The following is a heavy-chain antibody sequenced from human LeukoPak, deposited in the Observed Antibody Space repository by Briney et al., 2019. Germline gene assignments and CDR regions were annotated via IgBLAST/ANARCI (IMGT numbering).Heavy chain of an antibody. CDR2: ISGSGGST. CDR1: GFTFSSYA. J-gene: IGHJ4*02. Sequence: PGGSLRLSCAASGFTFSSYAMSWVRQARGKGREWVSAISGSGGSTYYADSVKGRFTITRDNSKNTLYLQMNSLRAEDTAVYYCAKARRVRGVTFDYWGQGTLVTVSS. CDR3: AKARRVRGVTFDY. V-gene: IGHV3-23*01. D-gene: IGHD3-10*01.